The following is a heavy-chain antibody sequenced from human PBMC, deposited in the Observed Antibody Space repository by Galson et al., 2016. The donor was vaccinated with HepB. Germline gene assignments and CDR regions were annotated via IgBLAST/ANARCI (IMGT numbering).Heavy chain of an antibody. Sequence: QSGAEVKKPGASVKVSCKASGYMFTIFGITWVRQAPGQGLEWMGWISSPSNGNTNYAQKFQGRITMTTDSSTSTASMELRSLRSDDTAVYYCARAGATVTSHFDYWGQGTQVTVSS. CDR1: GYMFTIFG. V-gene: IGHV1-18*01. CDR3: ARAGATVTSHFDY. J-gene: IGHJ4*02. CDR2: ISSPSNGNT. D-gene: IGHD4-17*01.